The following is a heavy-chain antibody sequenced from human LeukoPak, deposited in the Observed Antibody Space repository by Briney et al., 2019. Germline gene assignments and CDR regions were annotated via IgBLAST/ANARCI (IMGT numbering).Heavy chain of an antibody. Sequence: GASVKVSCKASGYTFTSYGISWVRQAPGQGLEWMGWISAYNGNTNYAQKFQGRVTMTEDTSTNTAYMELSSLRSEDTAVYYCATADVAVAGTPDYWGQGTLVTVSS. CDR2: ISAYNGNT. V-gene: IGHV1-18*01. D-gene: IGHD6-19*01. CDR1: GYTFTSYG. J-gene: IGHJ4*02. CDR3: ATADVAVAGTPDY.